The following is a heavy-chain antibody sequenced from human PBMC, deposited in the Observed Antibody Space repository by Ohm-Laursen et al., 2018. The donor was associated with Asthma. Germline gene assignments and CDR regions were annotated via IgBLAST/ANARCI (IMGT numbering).Heavy chain of an antibody. CDR2: IGTAGDT. Sequence: SLRLSCAASGFTFSSYDMHWVRQATGKGLEWVSAIGTAGDTYYPGSVKGRFTISRENAKNSLYLQMNSLRAGDTAVYYCARGVGLTISFGDAFDIWGQGTMVTVSS. V-gene: IGHV3-13*01. D-gene: IGHD3-9*01. J-gene: IGHJ3*02. CDR3: ARGVGLTISFGDAFDI. CDR1: GFTFSSYD.